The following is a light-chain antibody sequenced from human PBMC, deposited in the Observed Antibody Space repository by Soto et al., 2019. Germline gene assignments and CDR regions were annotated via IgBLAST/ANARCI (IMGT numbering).Light chain of an antibody. V-gene: IGKV2-28*01. CDR3: MQALQTPFT. CDR2: LGS. Sequence: DFLMTHSPLSLPVTPGEPASISCRSSQSLLYSNGYNYLDWYVQKPGQSPQLLIYLGSYRASGVPDRLSGSGSGTDFTLKISRVEAEDVGVYYCMQALQTPFTFAPGTKVDIK. J-gene: IGKJ3*01. CDR1: QSLLYSNGYNY.